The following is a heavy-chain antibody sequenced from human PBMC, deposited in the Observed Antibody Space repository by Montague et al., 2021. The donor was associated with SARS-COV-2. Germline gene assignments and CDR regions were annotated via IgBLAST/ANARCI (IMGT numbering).Heavy chain of an antibody. D-gene: IGHD2-2*01. CDR3: ASEQVVVVPAAPYYYYGMDV. Sequence: TLSLTCTVSGGSIGSGSYYWSWIRQPAGKGLEWIGRIYTSGSTNYNPSLKSRVTISVDTSKNQFSLKLSSVTAADTAVYYCASEQVVVVPAAPYYYYGMDVWGQGTTVTVSS. J-gene: IGHJ6*02. V-gene: IGHV4-61*02. CDR2: IYTSGST. CDR1: GGSIGSGSYY.